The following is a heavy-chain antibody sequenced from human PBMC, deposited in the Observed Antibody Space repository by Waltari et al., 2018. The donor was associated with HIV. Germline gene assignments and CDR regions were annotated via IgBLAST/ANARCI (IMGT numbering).Heavy chain of an antibody. CDR1: GGSISSSSYY. D-gene: IGHD3-22*01. V-gene: IGHV4-39*01. J-gene: IGHJ3*02. CDR3: ARQSHYYYDSSGYSDAFDI. CDR2: IYYSGST. Sequence: QLQLQESGPGLVKPSETLSPTCTVSGGSISSSSYYWGWIRQPPGKGLEWIGGIYYSGSTYYNPSLKSRVTISVDTSKNQFFLKLSSVTAADTAVYYCARQSHYYYDSSGYSDAFDIWGQGTMVTVSS.